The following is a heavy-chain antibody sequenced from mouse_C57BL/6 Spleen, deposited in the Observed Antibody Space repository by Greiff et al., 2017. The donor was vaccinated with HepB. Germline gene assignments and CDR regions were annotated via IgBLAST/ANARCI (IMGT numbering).Heavy chain of an antibody. Sequence: EVQLVESGGGLVQSGRSLRLSCATSGFTFSDFYMEWVRQAPGKGLEWIAASRNKANDYTTEYSASVKGRFIVSRDTSQSILYLQMNALRAEDTAIYYCARDAPYYYGSSYGYFMSGAQGPRSPSPQ. V-gene: IGHV7-1*01. J-gene: IGHJ1*03. CDR3: ARDAPYYYGSSYGYFMS. CDR1: GFTFSDFY. CDR2: SRNKANDYTT. D-gene: IGHD1-1*01.